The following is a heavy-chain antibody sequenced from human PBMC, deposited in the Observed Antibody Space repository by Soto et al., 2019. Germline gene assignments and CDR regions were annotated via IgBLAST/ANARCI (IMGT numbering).Heavy chain of an antibody. V-gene: IGHV3-23*01. CDR2: ISGSGGST. Sequence: GGSLRLSCAASGFPFSSYNMNWVRQAPGKGLEWVSTISGSGGSTYYADAVKGRFTISRDNSMGTLYLQMKSLRVEDTAIYYCAKEVSLGSTVDLGYWGQGALVTVSS. D-gene: IGHD7-27*01. J-gene: IGHJ4*02. CDR1: GFPFSSYN. CDR3: AKEVSLGSTVDLGY.